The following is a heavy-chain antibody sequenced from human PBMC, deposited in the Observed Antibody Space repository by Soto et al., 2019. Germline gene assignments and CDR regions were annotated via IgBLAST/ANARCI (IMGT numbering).Heavy chain of an antibody. Sequence: GGSLRLTCAASGFTFTSYGMHWVRQAPGKGLEWVAVIWDDGSNKLYGDSVKGRFTISGDNSKNTVYLQMNSLRAEDTAVYYCARDTRGAYFDYWGQGTLVTVSS. J-gene: IGHJ4*02. V-gene: IGHV3-33*01. CDR1: GFTFTSYG. D-gene: IGHD2-15*01. CDR3: ARDTRGAYFDY. CDR2: IWDDGSNK.